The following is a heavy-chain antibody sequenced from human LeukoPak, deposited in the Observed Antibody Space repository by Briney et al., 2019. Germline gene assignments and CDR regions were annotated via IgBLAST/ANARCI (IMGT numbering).Heavy chain of an antibody. CDR2: INHSGST. Sequence: SETLSLTCAVYGGSFSGYYWSWIRQPPGKGLEWIGEINHSGSTNYNPSLKSRVTISVDTSKNQFSLKLSSVTAADTAVYYCARHYGSGTYSLDYWGQGTLVTVSS. J-gene: IGHJ4*02. V-gene: IGHV4-34*01. CDR1: GGSFSGYY. CDR3: ARHYGSGTYSLDY. D-gene: IGHD3-10*01.